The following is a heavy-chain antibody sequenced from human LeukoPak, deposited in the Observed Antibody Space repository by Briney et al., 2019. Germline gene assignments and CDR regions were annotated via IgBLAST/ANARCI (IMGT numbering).Heavy chain of an antibody. CDR1: GGSISSYY. V-gene: IGHV4-59*01. D-gene: IGHD5-12*01. Sequence: SETLSLTCTVSGGSISSYYWSRIRQPPGKGLEWIGYIYYSGSTNYNPSLKSRVTISVDTSKNQFSLKLSSVTAADTAVYYCARDRRGGYDFFRYYYYGMGVWGQGTTVTVSS. CDR3: ARDRRGGYDFFRYYYYGMGV. J-gene: IGHJ6*02. CDR2: IYYSGST.